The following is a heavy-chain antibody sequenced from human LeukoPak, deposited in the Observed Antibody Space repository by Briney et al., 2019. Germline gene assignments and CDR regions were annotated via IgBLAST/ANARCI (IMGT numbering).Heavy chain of an antibody. J-gene: IGHJ6*02. V-gene: IGHV4-34*01. CDR2: INHNGST. Sequence: SEALSLTCGVSGGSFSGYYWNWIRQAPGKGLEWIGEINHNGSTSSNPSLKSRVTISVDTSRSRFSLKLNSATAADTAVYYCARGFLGLNGGVWGQGTTVTVSS. CDR3: ARGFLGLNGGV. D-gene: IGHD1-26*01. CDR1: GGSFSGYY.